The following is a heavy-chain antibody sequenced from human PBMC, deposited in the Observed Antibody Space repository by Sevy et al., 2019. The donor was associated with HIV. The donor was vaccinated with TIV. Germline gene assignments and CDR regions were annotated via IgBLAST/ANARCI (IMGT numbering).Heavy chain of an antibody. CDR3: AGWSSAWTLFDY. J-gene: IGHJ4*02. CDR2: IYSDGKT. CDR1: GFTGSRNY. Sequence: GGSLRLSCAASGFTGSRNYMSWVRQAPGKGLEWVSVIYSDGKTFYADSVQYRFTISRDNSKNTLYLQMNSLRAEDTAVYYCAGWSSAWTLFDYWGQGTLVTVSS. V-gene: IGHV3-66*01. D-gene: IGHD6-19*01.